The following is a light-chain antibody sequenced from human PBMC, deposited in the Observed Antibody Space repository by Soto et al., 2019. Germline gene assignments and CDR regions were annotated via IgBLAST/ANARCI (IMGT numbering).Light chain of an antibody. Sequence: SYELTQPPSVSVAPGQTARITCGGNNIGSKSVHWYQQKPGQAPVLVVYNDNDRPSGIPEGFSGSNSGNTATLTISRVEAGDEADYYCQVWDSSSDHYVFGTGIKLTVL. V-gene: IGLV3-21*02. CDR1: NIGSKS. CDR3: QVWDSSSDHYV. J-gene: IGLJ1*01. CDR2: NDN.